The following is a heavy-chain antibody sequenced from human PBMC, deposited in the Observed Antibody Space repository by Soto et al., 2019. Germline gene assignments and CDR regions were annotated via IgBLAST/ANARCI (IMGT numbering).Heavy chain of an antibody. D-gene: IGHD5-12*01. V-gene: IGHV3-21*01. CDR3: ARARVDIVATTSLDY. CDR2: ISSSSYI. CDR1: GFTFSSYS. J-gene: IGHJ4*02. Sequence: GGSLRLSCAASGFTFSSYSMNGVRQAPGKGLEWVSSISSSSYIYYADSVKGRFTISRDNAKNSLYLQMNSLRAEDTAVYYCARARVDIVATTSLDYWGQGTLVTVSS.